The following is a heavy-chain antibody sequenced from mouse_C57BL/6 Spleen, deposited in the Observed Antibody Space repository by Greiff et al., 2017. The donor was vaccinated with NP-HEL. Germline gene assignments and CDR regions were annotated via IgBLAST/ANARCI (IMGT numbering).Heavy chain of an antibody. CDR1: GYTFTSYW. V-gene: IGHV1-61*01. CDR3: ASGITTRLDY. CDR2: IYPSDSET. D-gene: IGHD1-1*01. Sequence: QVQLQQPGAELVRPGSSVKLFCKASGYTFTSYWMDWVKQRPGQGLEWIGNIYPSDSETHYNQKFKDKATLTVDKSSSTAYMQLSSLTSEDSAVYYCASGITTRLDYWGQGTTLTVSS. J-gene: IGHJ2*01.